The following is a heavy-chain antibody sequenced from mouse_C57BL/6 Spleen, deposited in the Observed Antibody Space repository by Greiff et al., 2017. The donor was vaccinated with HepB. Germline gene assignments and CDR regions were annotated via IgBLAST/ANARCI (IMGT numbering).Heavy chain of an antibody. CDR3: AREQPNMNYYGSSYGAY. CDR2: ISPRAGST. Sequence: VQLQQSGPELVKPGASVKLSCKASGYTFTSYDINWVKQRPGPGLEWIGWISPRAGSTKYHEKFKGKATLTVDTSSSTAYMELHRLTSEDSAVYFCAREQPNMNYYGSSYGAYWGQGTLVTVSA. J-gene: IGHJ3*01. CDR1: GYTFTSYD. V-gene: IGHV1-85*01. D-gene: IGHD1-1*01.